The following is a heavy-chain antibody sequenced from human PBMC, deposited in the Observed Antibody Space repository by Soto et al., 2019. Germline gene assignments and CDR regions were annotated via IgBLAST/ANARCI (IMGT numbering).Heavy chain of an antibody. J-gene: IGHJ1*01. V-gene: IGHV1-18*01. CDR3: ARVGDPQLADPRRDFQH. D-gene: IGHD6-6*01. CDR2: ISAYNGNT. CDR1: GYTFTSYV. Sequence: QVQLVQSGAEVKKPGASGKFSCKASGYTFTSYVISWVRQAPGQGLGGMGWISAYNGNTNYAQKLQGRVTMTTDTSTSTAYMELRSLRSDDTAVYYCARVGDPQLADPRRDFQHWGQGTLVTVSS.